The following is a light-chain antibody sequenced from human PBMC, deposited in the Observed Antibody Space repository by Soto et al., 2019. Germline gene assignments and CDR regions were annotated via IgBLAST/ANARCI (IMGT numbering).Light chain of an antibody. CDR3: CSYGGSTTFYV. CDR2: EVK. J-gene: IGLJ1*01. V-gene: IGLV2-23*02. Sequence: SALTQPASVSGSLGQSITISCTGTSRDVGSYDLVSWYQQHPGKVPKFLIYEVKKRPSGVSDRFSGSKSGNTATLTISGLLAEDEADYYCCSYGGSTTFYVFGSGTKLTVL. CDR1: SRDVGSYDL.